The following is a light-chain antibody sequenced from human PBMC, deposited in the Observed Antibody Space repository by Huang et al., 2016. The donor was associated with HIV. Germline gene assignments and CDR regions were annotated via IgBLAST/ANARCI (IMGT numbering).Light chain of an antibody. Sequence: EIVMTQSPATLSVSPGERATLSCRASQSVSSNLAWYQQKPGQAPRLLLYGASTRATGIPARFSGSGSGTEFTLTIAPLQSEDFAVYYCQQYNTFGGGTKVEIK. V-gene: IGKV3-15*01. CDR2: GAS. J-gene: IGKJ4*01. CDR1: QSVSSN. CDR3: QQYNT.